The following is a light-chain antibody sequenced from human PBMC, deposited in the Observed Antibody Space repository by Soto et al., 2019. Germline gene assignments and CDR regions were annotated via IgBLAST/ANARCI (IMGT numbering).Light chain of an antibody. CDR1: SSDVGGYNY. Sequence: QSALTQPPSASGSPGQSVTISCTGTSSDVGGYNYVSWYQQRPGKAPKLIIYEVNKRPSGVPDRVFGSKSGNTASLTVSGLQTEDEADYYCCSFAGTNSFVFGTGTKAT. CDR2: EVN. CDR3: CSFAGTNSFV. J-gene: IGLJ1*01. V-gene: IGLV2-8*01.